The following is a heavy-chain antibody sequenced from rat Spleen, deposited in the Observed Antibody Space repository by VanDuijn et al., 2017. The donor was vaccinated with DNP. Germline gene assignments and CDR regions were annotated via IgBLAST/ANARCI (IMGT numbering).Heavy chain of an antibody. D-gene: IGHD1-12*02. J-gene: IGHJ4*01. CDR3: ARFGSYYYVMDA. CDR1: DYSITGNY. CDR2: ISQSGRA. Sequence: EVQLQESGPGLVKSSQSLSLTCSVTDYSITGNYWGWIRKFPGNKMEWIGHISQSGRASYNPSLKSRISITRDTSKNQFFLQLNSVINEDTATYYCARFGSYYYVMDAWGQGASVTVSS. V-gene: IGHV3-1*01.